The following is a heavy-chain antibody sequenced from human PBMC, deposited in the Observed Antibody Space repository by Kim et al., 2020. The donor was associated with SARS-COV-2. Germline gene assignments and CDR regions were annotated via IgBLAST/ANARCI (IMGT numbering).Heavy chain of an antibody. V-gene: IGHV1-24*01. J-gene: IGHJ5*02. CDR3: ATSKVIAVADWFDP. CDR1: GYTLPELS. D-gene: IGHD6-19*01. Sequence: SVKVSCKVSGYTLPELSIHWVRHAPGKGLEWMGCFYPEDGETIYAQKFHGRVTMTEDTSTDTAYMELSSLRSEDTAVYYCATSKVIAVADWFDPWGQGTLVTVSS. CDR2: FYPEDGET.